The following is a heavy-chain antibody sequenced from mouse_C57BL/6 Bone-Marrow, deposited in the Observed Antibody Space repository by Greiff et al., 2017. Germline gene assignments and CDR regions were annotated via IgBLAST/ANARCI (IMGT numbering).Heavy chain of an antibody. CDR3: TTSRYGSSYNY. V-gene: IGHV14-4*01. J-gene: IGHJ2*01. D-gene: IGHD1-1*01. Sequence: VQLKESGAELVRPGASVKLSCTASGFNIKDDYMHWVKQRPEQGLEWIGWIDPENGDTEYASKFQGKATITADTSSNTAYLQLSSLTSEDTAVYYCTTSRYGSSYNYWGQGTTLTVSS. CDR1: GFNIKDDY. CDR2: IDPENGDT.